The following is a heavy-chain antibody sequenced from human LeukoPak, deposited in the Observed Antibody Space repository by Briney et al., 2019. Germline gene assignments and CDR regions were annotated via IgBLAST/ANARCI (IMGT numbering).Heavy chain of an antibody. J-gene: IGHJ4*02. CDR1: GYTFTSYG. D-gene: IGHD3-10*01. CDR3: ARGLTAFGELSASFDY. CDR2: ISAYNVNT. Sequence: ASVNVSCKASGYTFTSYGISWVRQAPGQALEWIGWISAYNVNTNYAQKLDGRVTMTTDTSTSTAYMELRSLRSDDTAVYYCARGLTAFGELSASFDYWGQGTLVTVSS. V-gene: IGHV1-18*04.